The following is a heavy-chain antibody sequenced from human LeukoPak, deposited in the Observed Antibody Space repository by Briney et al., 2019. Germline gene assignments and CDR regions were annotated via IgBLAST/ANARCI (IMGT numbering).Heavy chain of an antibody. CDR3: ARVWTYYYDSSGFNWFDP. D-gene: IGHD3-22*01. CDR2: IIPIFGTA. Sequence: SVKVSCKASGGTISSYAISWVRQAPGQGLEWMGGIIPIFGTANYAQKFQGRVTITADESTSTAYMELSSLRSEDTAVYYCARVWTYYYDSSGFNWFDPWGQGTLVTVSS. V-gene: IGHV1-69*13. J-gene: IGHJ5*02. CDR1: GGTISSYA.